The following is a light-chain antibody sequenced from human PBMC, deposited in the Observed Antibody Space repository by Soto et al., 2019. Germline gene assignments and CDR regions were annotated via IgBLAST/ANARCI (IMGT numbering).Light chain of an antibody. CDR2: LNSDGSH. J-gene: IGLJ3*02. Sequence: QLVLTQSPSASASLGASVKLTCTLSSGHSSYAIAWHQQQPEKGPRYLMKLNSDGSHSKGDGIPDRFSGSSSGAERYLTISGLQSEDGADYYCQTWGTGIWVFGGGTELTVL. CDR3: QTWGTGIWV. CDR1: SGHSSYA. V-gene: IGLV4-69*01.